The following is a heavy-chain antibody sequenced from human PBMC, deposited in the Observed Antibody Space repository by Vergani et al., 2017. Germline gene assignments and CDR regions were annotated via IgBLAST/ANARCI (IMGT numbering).Heavy chain of an antibody. J-gene: IGHJ3*02. CDR3: AKVTTYYYDSSGYPDAFDI. CDR1: GFTFDDYA. CDR2: ISWNSGSI. D-gene: IGHD3-22*01. Sequence: EVQLLESGGGLVQPGGSLRLSCAASGFTFDDYAMHWVRQAPGKGLEWVSGISWNSGSIGYADSVKGRFTISRDNAKNSLYLQMNSLRAEDTASYYCAKVTTYYYDSSGYPDAFDIWGQGTMVTVSS. V-gene: IGHV3-9*01.